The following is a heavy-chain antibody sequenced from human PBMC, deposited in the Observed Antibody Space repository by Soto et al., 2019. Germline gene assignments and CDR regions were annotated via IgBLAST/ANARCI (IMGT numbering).Heavy chain of an antibody. CDR1: GFTFSSYY. CDR2: ISGSGGST. J-gene: IGHJ5*02. CDR3: AKDSGRRNWFDP. D-gene: IGHD3-10*01. V-gene: IGHV3-23*01. Sequence: EVQLLESGGGLVQPGGSLRLSCAASGFTFSSYYMSWVRQAPGKGLEWVSSISGSGGSTYYADSVKGRFTISRDNSKNTLYLQMNSLRAEDTAVDYCAKDSGRRNWFDPWGQGTLVTVSS.